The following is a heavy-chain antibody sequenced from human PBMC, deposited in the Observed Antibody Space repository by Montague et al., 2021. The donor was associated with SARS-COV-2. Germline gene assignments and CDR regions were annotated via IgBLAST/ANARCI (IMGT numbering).Heavy chain of an antibody. J-gene: IGHJ3*02. D-gene: IGHD6-13*01. CDR2: IYNSGST. V-gene: IGHV4-59*01. CDR3: ARVGRGSSWYEVAFDI. CDR1: GGSISRYS. Sequence: SETLSLTCTVSGGSISRYSCTWIRQPPGKGLEWIGYIYNSGSTNXNPSLTSRVTISVDTSKNRFSLKLSSVAAADTAVYYCARVGRGSSWYEVAFDIWGQGTMVTVSS.